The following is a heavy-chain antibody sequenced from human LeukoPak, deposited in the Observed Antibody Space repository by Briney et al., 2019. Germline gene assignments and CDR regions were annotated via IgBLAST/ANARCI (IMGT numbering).Heavy chain of an antibody. CDR3: ARSGYCSGGSCSEYFQH. CDR2: IIPIFGTA. V-gene: IGHV1-69*13. Sequence: RGASVKVTCKASGGTFSSYAISWVRQAPGQGLEWMGGIIPIFGTANYAQKFQGRVTITADESTSTAYMELSSLRSEDTVVYYCARSGYCSGGSCSEYFQHWGQGTLVTVSS. J-gene: IGHJ1*01. D-gene: IGHD2-15*01. CDR1: GGTFSSYA.